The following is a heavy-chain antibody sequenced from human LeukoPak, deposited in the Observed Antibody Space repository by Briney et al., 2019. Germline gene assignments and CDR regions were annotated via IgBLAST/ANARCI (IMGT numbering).Heavy chain of an antibody. Sequence: PGGSLRLSCAASGFTFSSYEMNWVRQAPGKGLEWVSYISSSGSTIYYADSVKGRFTISKDNAKNSLYLQMNSLRAEDTAVYYCAKGPSPLSTTVTILDYWGQGTLVTVSS. CDR3: AKGPSPLSTTVTILDY. D-gene: IGHD4-17*01. CDR1: GFTFSSYE. CDR2: ISSSGSTI. V-gene: IGHV3-48*03. J-gene: IGHJ4*02.